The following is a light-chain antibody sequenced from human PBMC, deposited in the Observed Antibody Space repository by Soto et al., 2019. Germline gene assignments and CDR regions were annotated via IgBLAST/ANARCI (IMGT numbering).Light chain of an antibody. CDR1: QTVISYY. V-gene: IGKV3-20*01. Sequence: DIVLTQSPGTLSLSPGERATLSCRASQTVISYYLAWLQHKPGQAPRLLIHGASTRATGTPDRFRGSGSGTDFTLTISRLEPEDFAVYYCQQYGYSPGAFGQGTRLEIK. CDR2: GAS. J-gene: IGKJ5*01. CDR3: QQYGYSPGA.